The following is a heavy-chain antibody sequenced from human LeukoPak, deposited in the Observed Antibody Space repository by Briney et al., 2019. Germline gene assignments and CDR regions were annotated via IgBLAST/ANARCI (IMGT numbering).Heavy chain of an antibody. CDR2: IKRKTDGETT. Sequence: GESLRLSCAASGLTFSNAWMSWVRQAPGEGLEWVGRIKRKTDGETTEYVARVKGRFTISRDDSKNTLYLQMNSLKTEDTGVYYCATASSGLFYWGQGTLVTVSS. D-gene: IGHD3-16*01. CDR1: GLTFSNAW. J-gene: IGHJ4*02. V-gene: IGHV3-15*01. CDR3: ATASSGLFY.